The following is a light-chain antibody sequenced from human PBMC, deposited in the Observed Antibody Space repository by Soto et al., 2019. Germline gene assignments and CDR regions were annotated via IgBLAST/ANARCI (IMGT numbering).Light chain of an antibody. V-gene: IGKV1-9*01. CDR3: QQLNSYPLT. CDR2: TAS. Sequence: DIQLTQSPSFVSASVGDRVTITCRASQGISSYLAWYDQKPGKAPKLLIYTASTLQSAVPSRFSGSGSGTEFTLTISSLQPEDFATYYCQQLNSYPLTFGGGTKVDIK. CDR1: QGISSY. J-gene: IGKJ4*01.